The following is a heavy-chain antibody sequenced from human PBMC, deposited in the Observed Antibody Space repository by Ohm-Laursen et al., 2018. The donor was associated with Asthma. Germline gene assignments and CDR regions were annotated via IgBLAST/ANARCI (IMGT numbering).Heavy chain of an antibody. J-gene: IGHJ4*02. V-gene: IGHV1-69*13. D-gene: IGHD2-15*01. CDR3: ARKAGSCITSNCYSLDF. Sequence: SVKVSCKSLGGTFNTYVIGWVRQAPGQGLEWMGGINSVFHTTTYPQKFQGRVTITADESTSTVYMELSSLTSEDTAVYYCARKAGSCITSNCYSLDFWGQGTLVTVSS. CDR2: INSVFHTT. CDR1: GGTFNTYV.